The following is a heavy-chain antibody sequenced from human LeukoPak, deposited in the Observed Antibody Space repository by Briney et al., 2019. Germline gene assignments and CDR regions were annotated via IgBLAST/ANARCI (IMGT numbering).Heavy chain of an antibody. J-gene: IGHJ4*02. CDR1: GGSISSGGYY. Sequence: SETLSLTCTVSGGSISSGGYYWSWIRQPPGKGLEWIGYIYHSGSTYYNPSLKSRVTISVDRSKNQSSLKLSSVTAADTAVYYCARVEWLLARLFDYWGQGTLVTVSS. V-gene: IGHV4-30-2*01. CDR2: IYHSGST. D-gene: IGHD3-3*01. CDR3: ARVEWLLARLFDY.